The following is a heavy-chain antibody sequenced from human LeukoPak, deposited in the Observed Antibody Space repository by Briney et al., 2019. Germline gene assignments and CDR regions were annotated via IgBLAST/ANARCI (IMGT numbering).Heavy chain of an antibody. CDR1: GGTFSSYA. D-gene: IGHD6-13*01. V-gene: IGHV1-69*13. CDR2: IIPIFGTA. J-gene: IGHJ5*02. Sequence: ASVKVSCKASGGTFSSYAISWVRQAPGQGLEWMGGIIPIFGTANYAQKFQGRVTITADESTSTAYMELSSLRSEDTAVYYCARGFKQLVSNWFDPWGQGTLVTVSS. CDR3: ARGFKQLVSNWFDP.